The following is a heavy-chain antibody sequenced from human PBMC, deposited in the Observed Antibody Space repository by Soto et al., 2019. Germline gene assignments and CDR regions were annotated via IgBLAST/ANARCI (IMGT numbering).Heavy chain of an antibody. J-gene: IGHJ4*02. CDR3: TTGPGLAYCGGDCYHDY. V-gene: IGHV3-15*01. CDR2: IKSKTDGGTT. CDR1: GFTFSNAW. Sequence: GGSLRLSCAASGFTFSNAWMSWVRQAPGKGLEWVGRIKSKTDGGTTDYAAPVKGRFTISRDDSKNTLYLQMNSLKTEDTAVYYCTTGPGLAYCGGDCYHDYWGQGALVTVSS. D-gene: IGHD2-21*02.